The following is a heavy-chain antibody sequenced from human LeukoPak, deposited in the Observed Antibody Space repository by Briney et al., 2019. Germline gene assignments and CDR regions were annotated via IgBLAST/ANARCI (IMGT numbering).Heavy chain of an antibody. J-gene: IGHJ4*02. CDR2: MYHSGIT. Sequence: SETLSLTCTVSGYSISSGYYWGWIRQSPGKGLEWIGIMYHSGITHYNPSLKSRLTMSTDTSKNQFSLILSSVTAADTAVYYCARSGFATGWTFDYWGQGNLVTVSS. V-gene: IGHV4-38-2*02. CDR1: GYSISSGYY. CDR3: ARSGFATGWTFDY. D-gene: IGHD6-19*01.